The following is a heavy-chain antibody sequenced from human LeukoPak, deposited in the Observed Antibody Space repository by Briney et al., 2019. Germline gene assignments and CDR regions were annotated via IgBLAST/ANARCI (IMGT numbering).Heavy chain of an antibody. V-gene: IGHV4-38-2*01. D-gene: IGHD6-13*01. CDR3: ATLAASALRYFDY. CDR2: IYHSGST. Sequence: SETLSLTCAISGYSISRFYYWGWIRQPPGKGLEWIASIYHSGSTYYNPSLKSRITISVDTSKNQFSLKLTSVTAADAAVYYCATLAASALRYFDYWGQGILVTVSS. J-gene: IGHJ4*02. CDR1: GYSISRFYY.